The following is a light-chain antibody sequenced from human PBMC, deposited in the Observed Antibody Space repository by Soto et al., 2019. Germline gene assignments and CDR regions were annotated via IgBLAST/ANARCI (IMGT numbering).Light chain of an antibody. J-gene: IGKJ5*01. CDR2: AAT. Sequence: DIQMTQSPSTLSGSVGDRVTITCRASQGISTNLAWYQQKPGKAPKLLIDAATSLQSGVPPRFSGSVSGTDFTLTISSLQPEDFAIYYCQQANRVPLSFGQVTRLEIK. CDR3: QQANRVPLS. CDR1: QGISTN. V-gene: IGKV1-12*01.